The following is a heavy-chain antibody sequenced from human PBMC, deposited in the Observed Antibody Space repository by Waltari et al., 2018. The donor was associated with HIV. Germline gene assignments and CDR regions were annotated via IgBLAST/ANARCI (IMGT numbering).Heavy chain of an antibody. Sequence: QLQVQESGPGLVKPSETLSLPCTVSGGSISSRDYYWGWIRQPPGKGLEWIGIIFYSGNTYSNPSLKSRVTISVDTSKSQFSLNLSSVTAADTAVYYCARQWLALYFDYWGQGTLVTVSS. CDR1: GGSISSRDYY. J-gene: IGHJ4*02. V-gene: IGHV4-39*07. D-gene: IGHD6-19*01. CDR2: IFYSGNT. CDR3: ARQWLALYFDY.